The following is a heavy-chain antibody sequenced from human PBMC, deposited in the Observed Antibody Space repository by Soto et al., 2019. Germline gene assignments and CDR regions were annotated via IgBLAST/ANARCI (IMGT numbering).Heavy chain of an antibody. J-gene: IGHJ5*02. D-gene: IGHD5-18*01. V-gene: IGHV4-59*01. CDR3: ARIPVDTYMINWFDP. CDR2: IYYSGST. Sequence: SETLSLTCAVYGGSFSGYYWSWIRQPPGKGLEWIGYIYYSGSTNYNPSLKRRVSISLDTSKNQFSLRLTSVTAADTAVYYCARIPVDTYMINWFDPWGQGTLVTVSS. CDR1: GGSFSGYY.